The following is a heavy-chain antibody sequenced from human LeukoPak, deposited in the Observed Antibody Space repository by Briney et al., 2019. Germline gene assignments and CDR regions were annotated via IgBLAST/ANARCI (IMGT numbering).Heavy chain of an antibody. CDR2: MNPNSGNT. V-gene: IGHV1-8*01. CDR1: GYTFTSYD. D-gene: IGHD2-2*03. J-gene: IGHJ5*02. CDR3: ARDTSTRMDIVVVPAATFGNWFDP. Sequence: ASVKVSCKASGYTFTSYDINWVRQATGQGLEWMGWMNPNSGNTGYAQKFQGRVTMTRNTSISTAYMELSSLRSEDTAVYYCARDTSTRMDIVVVPAATFGNWFDPWGQGTLVTVSS.